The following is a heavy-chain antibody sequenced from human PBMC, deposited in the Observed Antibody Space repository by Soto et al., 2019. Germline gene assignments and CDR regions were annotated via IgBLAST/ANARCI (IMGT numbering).Heavy chain of an antibody. CDR3: AGEPTMVWGGWFDP. V-gene: IGHV1-69*01. D-gene: IGHD3-10*01. CDR1: GGTFSSYA. CDR2: IIPIFGTA. J-gene: IGHJ5*02. Sequence: QVQLVQSGAEVKKPGSSVKVSCKASGGTFSSYAISWVRQAPGQGLEWMGGIIPIFGTANYAQKFQGRVTMTADEATSRAYMELLSLRSADKAVYYCAGEPTMVWGGWFDPWGQGTLVTVSS.